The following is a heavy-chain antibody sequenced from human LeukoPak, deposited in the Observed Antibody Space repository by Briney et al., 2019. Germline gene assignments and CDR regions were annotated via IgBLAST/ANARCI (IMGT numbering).Heavy chain of an antibody. V-gene: IGHV4-59*01. CDR3: ARAGGYGLIDY. CDR1: GGSISSYY. D-gene: IGHD5-18*01. CDR2: IYYSGST. J-gene: IGHJ4*02. Sequence: SETLSLTCTVSGGSISSYYWSWIRQPPGKGLEWIGFIYYSGSTHYKPSLKSRGTISVDTSKNQYSLKLSSVTAADTAVYYCARAGGYGLIDYWGQGTMVTVSS.